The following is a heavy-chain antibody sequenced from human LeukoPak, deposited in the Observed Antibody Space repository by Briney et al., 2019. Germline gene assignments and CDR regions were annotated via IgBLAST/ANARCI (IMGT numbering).Heavy chain of an antibody. V-gene: IGHV3-23*01. CDR1: GFTFSSYA. Sequence: GGSLRLSCAASGFTFSSYAMSWVRQAPGKGLEWVSAISGSGGSTYYADSVKGRFTISRDNSKNTLYLQMNSLRAEDTAVYYCAKRVITMVRGVIVVYGMDVWGQGTTVTVSS. CDR3: AKRVITMVRGVIVVYGMDV. D-gene: IGHD3-10*01. J-gene: IGHJ6*02. CDR2: ISGSGGST.